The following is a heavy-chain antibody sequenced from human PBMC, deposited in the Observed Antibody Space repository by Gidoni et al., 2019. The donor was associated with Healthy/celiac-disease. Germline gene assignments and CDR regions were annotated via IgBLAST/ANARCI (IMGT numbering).Heavy chain of an antibody. J-gene: IGHJ6*02. CDR1: GYTFTSYD. V-gene: IGHV1-8*01. Sequence: QVQLVQSGAEGKKHGASVKGSCKASGYTFTSYDINWVRQATGLGLEWMGWMNPNSGNTGYAQKFQGRVTMTRNPSISTAYIELSRLSSWDTAVYYCARGDRGSIDVWGQGTTVTVSS. D-gene: IGHD6-25*01. CDR3: ARGDRGSIDV. CDR2: MNPNSGNT.